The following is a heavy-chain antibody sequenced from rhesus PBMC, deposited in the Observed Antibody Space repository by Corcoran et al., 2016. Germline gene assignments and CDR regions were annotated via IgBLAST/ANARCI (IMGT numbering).Heavy chain of an antibody. CDR1: GYTFTDYY. CDR2: GDPEDGEE. V-gene: IGHV1-111*02. Sequence: EVQLVQSGAEVKKPGASVKISCKASGYTFTDYYLHWVRQAPGKGLEWMGRGDPEDGEEIPAQKCQDRGTITADTSTDTAYRELSSLRSEGTAVYYCATSGGSLDVWGRGVLVTVSS. CDR3: ATSGGSLDV. J-gene: IGHJ5-2*02.